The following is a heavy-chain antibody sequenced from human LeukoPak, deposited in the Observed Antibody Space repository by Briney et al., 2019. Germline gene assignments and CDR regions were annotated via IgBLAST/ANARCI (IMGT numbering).Heavy chain of an antibody. CDR1: GFTFSSYE. Sequence: GGSLRLSRAASGFTFSSYEMNWVRQAPGKGLEWVSYISSSGSNIYYADSVKGRFTISRDNAKNSLFLQMNGLRAEDTAVYYCARLYSSSSGRALDYWGQGTLVTVSS. CDR3: ARLYSSSSGRALDY. D-gene: IGHD6-6*01. J-gene: IGHJ4*02. CDR2: ISSSGSNI. V-gene: IGHV3-48*03.